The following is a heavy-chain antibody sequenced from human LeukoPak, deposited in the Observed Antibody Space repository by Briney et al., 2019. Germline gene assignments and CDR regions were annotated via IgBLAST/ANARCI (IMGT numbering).Heavy chain of an antibody. D-gene: IGHD4-17*01. CDR3: AGSPRVTKDCFDY. CDR1: GLTFSSHA. J-gene: IGHJ4*02. Sequence: GGSLRLSCAASGLTFSSHAMHWVRQAPGKGLEYVSAIVSNGGNTYYADSVRGRFTISRDNSKDTVYLQMGSLRSEDTAVYYCAGSPRVTKDCFDYWGQGTLVTVSS. V-gene: IGHV3-64*02. CDR2: IVSNGGNT.